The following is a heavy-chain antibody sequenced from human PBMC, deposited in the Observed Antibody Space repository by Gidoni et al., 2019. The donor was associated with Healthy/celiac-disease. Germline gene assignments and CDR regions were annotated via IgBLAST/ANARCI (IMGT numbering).Heavy chain of an antibody. CDR1: VFTFSNYA. CDR2: ISGSGSST. CDR3: AKGSTLFDY. V-gene: IGHV3-23*01. J-gene: IGHJ4*02. Sequence: EVQLLESVGGGVQPGGSLILSCAPSVFTFSNYAMSWVSQAPGQGLESVSAISGSGSSTYYADSVKGRFTISRDNSKNTLYLQMNSLRAEDTAVYYCAKGSTLFDYWGQGTLVTVSS.